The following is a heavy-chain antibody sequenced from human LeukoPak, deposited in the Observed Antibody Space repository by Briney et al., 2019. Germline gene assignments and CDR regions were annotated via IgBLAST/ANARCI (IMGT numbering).Heavy chain of an antibody. D-gene: IGHD2/OR15-2a*01. CDR1: GFTFSSYS. J-gene: IGHJ4*02. CDR2: ISASSSTM. CDR3: ARDFNMAIYYLDY. V-gene: IGHV3-48*04. Sequence: PGGSLRLSCAASGFTFSSYSMNWVRQAPGKGLEWISYISASSSTMYYAHSVKGRFTISRDNAQSSLYLQMNSLRAEDTAVYYCARDFNMAIYYLDYWGQGTLVTVSS.